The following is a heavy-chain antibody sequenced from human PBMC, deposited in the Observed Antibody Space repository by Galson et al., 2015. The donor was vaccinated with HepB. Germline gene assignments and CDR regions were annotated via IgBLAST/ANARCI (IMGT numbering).Heavy chain of an antibody. CDR1: GFTFSDYY. D-gene: IGHD6-13*01. CDR3: AREIAAAGTVYYYYGMDV. Sequence: SLRLSCAASGFTFSDYYMSWIRQAPGKGLEWVSYISSSSSYTNYADSVKGRFTISRDNAKNSLYLQMNSLRAEDTAVYYCAREIAAAGTVYYYYGMDVWGQGTTVTVSS. V-gene: IGHV3-11*06. J-gene: IGHJ6*02. CDR2: ISSSSSYT.